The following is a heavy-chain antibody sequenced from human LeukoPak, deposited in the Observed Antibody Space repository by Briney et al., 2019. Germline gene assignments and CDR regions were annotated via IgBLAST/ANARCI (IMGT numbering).Heavy chain of an antibody. CDR3: ARGRGYDSSGYPWSLQTPPKPLFDY. Sequence: SETLSLTCAVYGGSFSGYYWSWIRQPPGKGLEWIGEINHSGSTNYNPSLKSRVTISVDTSKNQFSLKLSSVTAADTAVYYCARGRGYDSSGYPWSLQTPPKPLFDYWGQGTLVTVSS. J-gene: IGHJ4*02. D-gene: IGHD3-22*01. CDR1: GGSFSGYY. V-gene: IGHV4-34*01. CDR2: INHSGST.